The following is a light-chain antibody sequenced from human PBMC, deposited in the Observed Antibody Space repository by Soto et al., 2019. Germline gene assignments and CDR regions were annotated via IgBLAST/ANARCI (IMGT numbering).Light chain of an antibody. CDR3: CSYAGSYTFYV. Sequence: QSALTQPRSVSGSPGQSVTISCTGTSSDVGGYNYVSWYQQHPGKAQKLMIYDVSKRPSGVPDRFSGSKSGNTASLTISGLQAEDEADYYCCSYAGSYTFYVFGTGTKVTVL. J-gene: IGLJ1*01. V-gene: IGLV2-11*01. CDR2: DVS. CDR1: SSDVGGYNY.